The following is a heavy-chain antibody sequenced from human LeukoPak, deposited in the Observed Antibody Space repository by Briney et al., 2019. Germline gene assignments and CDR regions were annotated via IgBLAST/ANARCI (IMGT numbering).Heavy chain of an antibody. J-gene: IGHJ5*02. D-gene: IGHD3-10*01. Sequence: PGGSLRLSCAASGFTFSTYWMTWVRQVPGKGLEWVANIKQDGSEQYYVDSVKGRFTISRDNAKNSLSLQMNSLRAEDTAVYYCARPFMYYYGSETYFWFDPWGQGTLVTVSS. V-gene: IGHV3-7*01. CDR1: GFTFSTYW. CDR3: ARPFMYYYGSETYFWFDP. CDR2: IKQDGSEQ.